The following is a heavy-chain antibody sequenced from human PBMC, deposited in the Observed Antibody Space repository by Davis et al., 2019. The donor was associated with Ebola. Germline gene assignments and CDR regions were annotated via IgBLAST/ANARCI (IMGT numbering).Heavy chain of an antibody. J-gene: IGHJ3*02. Sequence: GESLKISCAASGLTFSSYYMNWVRQAPGKGLEWVSSISSSSNYIYYADSMKGRFTISRDNAKNSLFLQMNSLRAEDTAVYYCAAADIVVVVDGTSYPHAFDTWGQGTVVTVSS. CDR1: GLTFSSYY. CDR3: AAADIVVVVDGTSYPHAFDT. D-gene: IGHD2-15*01. CDR2: ISSSSNYI. V-gene: IGHV3-21*01.